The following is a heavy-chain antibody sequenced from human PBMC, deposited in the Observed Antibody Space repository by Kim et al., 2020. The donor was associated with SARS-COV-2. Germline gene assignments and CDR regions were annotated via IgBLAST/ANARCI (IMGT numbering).Heavy chain of an antibody. V-gene: IGHV3-33*01. J-gene: IGHJ4*02. CDR3: TGDVSY. Sequence: GGSLRLSCAASGFTFSSNCMSWVRQAPGKGLEWVAAICYDGTTKYSAYSVKGRFTISSDSSKNTLHLKMNSLSAEDTAIYYCTGDVSYWGQGTLITVSS. CDR2: ICYDGTTK. CDR1: GFTFSSNC.